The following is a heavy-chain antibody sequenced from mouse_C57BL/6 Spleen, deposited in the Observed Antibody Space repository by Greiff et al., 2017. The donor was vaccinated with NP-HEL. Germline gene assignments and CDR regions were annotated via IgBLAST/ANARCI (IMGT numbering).Heavy chain of an antibody. D-gene: IGHD1-1*02. Sequence: EVQQQQSGAELVRPGASVKLSCTASGFNIKDDYMHWVKQRPEQGLEWIGWIDPENGDTEYASKFQGKATITADTSSNTAYLQLSSLTSEDTAVYYCSTLGCYGGFDYWGQGTLVTVSA. CDR3: STLGCYGGFDY. CDR1: GFNIKDDY. V-gene: IGHV14-4*01. CDR2: IDPENGDT. J-gene: IGHJ3*01.